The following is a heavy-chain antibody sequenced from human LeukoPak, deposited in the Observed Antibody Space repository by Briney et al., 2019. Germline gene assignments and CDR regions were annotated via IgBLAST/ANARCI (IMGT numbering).Heavy chain of an antibody. Sequence: SETLSLTCTVSGYSISSGYSWGWIRQPPGKGLEWIGLISHGGRTSYTPSLQSRITISLDTSKNQFSLNLTSVTAEDTAVYYCIRDCSGHSCFSASWGQGSLVVVSS. V-gene: IGHV4-38-2*02. J-gene: IGHJ5*02. CDR3: IRDCSGHSCFSAS. CDR1: GYSISSGYS. CDR2: ISHGGRT. D-gene: IGHD2-15*01.